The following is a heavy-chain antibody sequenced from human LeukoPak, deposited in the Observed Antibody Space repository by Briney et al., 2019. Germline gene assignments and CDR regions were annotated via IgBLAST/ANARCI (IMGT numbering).Heavy chain of an antibody. V-gene: IGHV3-30*04. CDR1: GFTFNSYT. Sequence: GRSLRLSCAASGFTFNSYTMHWVRQAPGKGLEWVAVISYDGSNKYYADSLKGRFTISRDNAKNSLYLQMNSLRAEDTAVYYCARGGAYYYYMDVWGKGTTVTVSS. D-gene: IGHD4/OR15-4a*01. CDR3: ARGGAYYYYMDV. J-gene: IGHJ6*03. CDR2: ISYDGSNK.